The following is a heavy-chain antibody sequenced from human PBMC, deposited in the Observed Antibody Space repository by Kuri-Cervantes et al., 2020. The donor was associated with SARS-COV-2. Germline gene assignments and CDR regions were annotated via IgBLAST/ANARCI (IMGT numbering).Heavy chain of an antibody. CDR2: INHSGST. CDR3: ARGRSVFDP. CDR1: GGSISSSSYY. Sequence: SETLSLTCTVSGGSISSSSYYWSWIRQPPGNGLEWIGEINHSGSTNYNPSLRSRVTISVDTSKNQFSLKLSSVTAADTAVYYCARGRSVFDPWGQGTLVTVSS. J-gene: IGHJ5*02. V-gene: IGHV4-39*07.